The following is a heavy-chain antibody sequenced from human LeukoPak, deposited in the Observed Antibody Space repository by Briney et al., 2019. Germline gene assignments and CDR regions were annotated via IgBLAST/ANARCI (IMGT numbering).Heavy chain of an antibody. CDR3: ARAGGLTMIVVAGLRGHYFDY. J-gene: IGHJ4*02. V-gene: IGHV4-61*01. CDR2: IYYSGST. Sequence: SETLSLTCTVSGASVSSGSYYWSWIRQPPGKGLEWIGYIYYSGSTNYNPSLKSRVTISVDTSKNQFSLKLSSVTAADTAVYYCARAGGLTMIVVAGLRGHYFDYWGQGTLVTVSS. D-gene: IGHD3-22*01. CDR1: GASVSSGSYY.